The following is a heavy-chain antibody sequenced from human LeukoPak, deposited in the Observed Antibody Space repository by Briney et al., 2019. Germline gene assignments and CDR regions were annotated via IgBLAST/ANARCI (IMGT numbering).Heavy chain of an antibody. CDR2: ISSSSSYI. J-gene: IGHJ4*02. V-gene: IGHV3-21*01. Sequence: GGSLRLSRVASGFIFSSYTMNWVRQAPGKGLEWVSSISSSSSYIYYADSMKGRFTISRDNAKNSLYLQMNSLRAEDTALYYCARDPKSWYTSDSTDYWGQGTLVTVSS. CDR1: GFIFSSYT. D-gene: IGHD6-13*01. CDR3: ARDPKSWYTSDSTDY.